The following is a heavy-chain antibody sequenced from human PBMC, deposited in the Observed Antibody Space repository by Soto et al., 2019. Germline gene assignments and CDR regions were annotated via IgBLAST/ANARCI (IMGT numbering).Heavy chain of an antibody. CDR3: AKGDYGGNSPYWYFDL. CDR1: GVTFNKYA. J-gene: IGHJ2*01. CDR2: ITGSGGLA. Sequence: EVQLLESGGDFVQPGGSLRLSCAVSGVTFNKYAMSWVRLPPGKGPEWVSAITGSGGLAYYADSVKGRFSISRDNSKNILFLLMNRLKDEDSATYYCAKGDYGGNSPYWYFDLWGRGTLVIVSS. D-gene: IGHD2-21*02. V-gene: IGHV3-23*01.